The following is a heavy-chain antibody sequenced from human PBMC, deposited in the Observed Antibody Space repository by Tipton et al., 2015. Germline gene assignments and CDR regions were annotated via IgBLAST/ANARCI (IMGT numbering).Heavy chain of an antibody. D-gene: IGHD4-11*01. CDR1: GFTFSTYW. Sequence: SLRLSCAASGFTFSTYWMHWVRQAPGKGLVWVSRINPDGTYTNYVDSVKGRFTISRDNAKNTLHLQMNSLGAEDTAVYYCVRGSNDYLGVDYWGQGTLVTVSS. CDR3: VRGSNDYLGVDY. J-gene: IGHJ4*02. CDR2: INPDGTYT. V-gene: IGHV3-74*01.